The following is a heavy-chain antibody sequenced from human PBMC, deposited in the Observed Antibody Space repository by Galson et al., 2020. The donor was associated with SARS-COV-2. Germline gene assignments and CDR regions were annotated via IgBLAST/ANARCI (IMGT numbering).Heavy chain of an antibody. J-gene: IGHJ5*02. Sequence: ESGPTLVKPTQTLTLTCTFSGFSLSTSGMCVSWIRQPPGTALEWLARIDWDDDKYYSTSLKPRLTISKDNSKNQVVLTMTNMDPVDTATYYCARNEWAAAGEGSDWFDPWGQGTLVTVSS. CDR2: IDWDDDK. D-gene: IGHD6-13*01. CDR1: GFSLSTSGMC. CDR3: ARNEWAAAGEGSDWFDP. V-gene: IGHV2-70*11.